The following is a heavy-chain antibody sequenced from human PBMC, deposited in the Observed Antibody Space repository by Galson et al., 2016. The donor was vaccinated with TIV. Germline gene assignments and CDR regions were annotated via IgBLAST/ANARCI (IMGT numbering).Heavy chain of an antibody. CDR1: GGSLSGYY. CDR2: IYYSGST. J-gene: IGHJ6*02. CDR3: AREGSTVTMHHYFGLDV. V-gene: IGHV4-59*12. Sequence: TLSLTCTVSGGSLSGYYWSWIRQPPGKGLEWIGYIYYSGSTSYNPSLTSRVTISVDTSTNQFSLNLSSVTAADTAVYYCAREGSTVTMHHYFGLDVWGQGATVIVSS. D-gene: IGHD4-17*01.